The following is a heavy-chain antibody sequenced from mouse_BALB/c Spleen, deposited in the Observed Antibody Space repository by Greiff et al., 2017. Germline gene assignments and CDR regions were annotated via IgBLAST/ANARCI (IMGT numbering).Heavy chain of an antibody. CDR1: GYTFTSYW. D-gene: IGHD2-4*01. V-gene: IGHV1-7*01. Sequence: VQLVESGAELAKPGASVKMSCKASGYTFTSYWMHWVKQRPGQGLEWIGYINPSTGYTEYNQKFKDKATLTADKSSSTAYMQLSSLTSEDSAVYYCARSEGYDYDWFAYWGQGTLVTVSA. CDR3: ARSEGYDYDWFAY. CDR2: INPSTGYT. J-gene: IGHJ3*01.